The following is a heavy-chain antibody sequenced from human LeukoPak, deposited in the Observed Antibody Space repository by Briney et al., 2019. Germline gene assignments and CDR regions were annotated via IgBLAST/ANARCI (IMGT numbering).Heavy chain of an antibody. V-gene: IGHV3-7*03. J-gene: IGHJ4*02. Sequence: GGALRLSCAASGFTFSRYWMSWVRQAPGKGLEWGANIKQDGSEKYYVDSVKGRFTVSRDNAKNSLYLQMNSLRAEDTAVYYCARDELFDCWGQGTLVTVSS. CDR1: GFTFSRYW. CDR2: IKQDGSEK. CDR3: ARDELFDC. D-gene: IGHD1-7*01.